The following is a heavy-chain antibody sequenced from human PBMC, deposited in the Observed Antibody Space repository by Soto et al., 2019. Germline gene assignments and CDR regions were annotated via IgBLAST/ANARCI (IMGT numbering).Heavy chain of an antibody. D-gene: IGHD6-13*01. V-gene: IGHV1-69*13. J-gene: IGHJ5*02. CDR1: GGTFSSYA. CDR2: IIPIFGTA. Sequence: SVKVSCKASGGTFSSYAISWVRQAPGQGLEWMGGIIPIFGTANYAQKFQGRVTITADESTSTAYMELSSLRSEDTAVYYCARMTGSSWPGSINTNWFDPWGQGTLVTVSS. CDR3: ARMTGSSWPGSINTNWFDP.